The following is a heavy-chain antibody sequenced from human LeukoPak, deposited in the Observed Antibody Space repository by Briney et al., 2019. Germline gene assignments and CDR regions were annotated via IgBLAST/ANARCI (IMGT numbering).Heavy chain of an antibody. Sequence: GGSLRLSCAASGFTFSSYGMNWVRQAPGKGLEWISYITSSSSNIYYADSVKGRFTISRDNAKNSVYLQMDSLRAEDTAVYYCARSAFYYDSDSYYSAEYFQHWGQGTLVTVSP. V-gene: IGHV3-48*01. CDR3: ARSAFYYDSDSYYSAEYFQH. D-gene: IGHD3-22*01. CDR2: ITSSSSNI. CDR1: GFTFSSYG. J-gene: IGHJ1*01.